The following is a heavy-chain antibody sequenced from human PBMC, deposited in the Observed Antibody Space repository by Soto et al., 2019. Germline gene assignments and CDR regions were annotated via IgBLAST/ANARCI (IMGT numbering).Heavy chain of an antibody. D-gene: IGHD5-18*01. CDR1: GGSISSCGYY. CDR2: IYYSGST. CDR3: ARPMRGYSYGNFDY. J-gene: IGHJ4*02. V-gene: IGHV4-30-4*01. Sequence: PSETLSLTCTVSGGSISSCGYYWSWIRQPPGKGLEWIGYIYYSGSTYYNPSLKSRVTISVDTSKNQFSLKLSSVTAADTAVYYCARPMRGYSYGNFDYWGQGTLVTVSS.